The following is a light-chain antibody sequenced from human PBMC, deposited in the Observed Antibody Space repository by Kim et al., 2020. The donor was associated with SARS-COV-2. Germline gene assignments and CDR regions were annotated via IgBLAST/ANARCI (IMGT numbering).Light chain of an antibody. CDR1: QSVLYSSNNYNY. V-gene: IGKV4-1*01. CDR2: WAS. CDR3: QQYYNTPGT. Sequence: ATINCKSSQSVLYSSNNYNYLSWYQQKQGQPPKLLIYWASTRESGVPDRFSGSGSGTDFTLSISSLQAEDVAVYYCQQYYNTPGTFGQGTKVDIK. J-gene: IGKJ1*01.